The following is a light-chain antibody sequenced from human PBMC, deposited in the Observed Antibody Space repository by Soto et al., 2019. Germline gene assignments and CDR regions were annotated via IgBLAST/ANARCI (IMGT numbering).Light chain of an antibody. CDR2: DVS. CDR1: SSDVGGYNY. V-gene: IGLV2-14*01. Sequence: QLVLTQPASVSGSPGQSITLSCTGTSSDVGGYNYVSWYQQHPGKAPKLMIYDVSNRPSGVSNRFSGSKSGNTASLTISGLQAEDEADYYCSSYTSSSIVVFGGGTKLTVL. CDR3: SSYTSSSIVV. J-gene: IGLJ2*01.